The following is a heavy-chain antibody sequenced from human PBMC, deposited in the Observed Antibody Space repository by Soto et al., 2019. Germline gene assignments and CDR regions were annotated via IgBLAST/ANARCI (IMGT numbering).Heavy chain of an antibody. CDR3: ARNIVVVVAATYANYYYGMDV. V-gene: IGHV1-69*06. J-gene: IGHJ6*02. CDR1: GGTFSSYA. D-gene: IGHD2-15*01. Sequence: SVKVSCKASGGTFSSYAISWVRQAPGQGLEWMGGIIPIFGTANYAQKFQGRVTITADKSTSTAYMELSSLRSEDTAVYYCARNIVVVVAATYANYYYGMDVWGQGTTVTVSS. CDR2: IIPIFGTA.